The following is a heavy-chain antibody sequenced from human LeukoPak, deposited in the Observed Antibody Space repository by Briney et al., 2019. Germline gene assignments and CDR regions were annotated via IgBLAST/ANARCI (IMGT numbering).Heavy chain of an antibody. D-gene: IGHD6-19*01. Sequence: PSETLSLTCAVSGYSISSGYYWGWIRQPPGKGLEGIGSIYHSGSTYYNPSLKSRVTISVDTSKNQFSLKLSSVTAADTAVYYCARFSSGWYNYWFDPWGQGTLVTVSS. CDR2: IYHSGST. CDR1: GYSISSGYY. J-gene: IGHJ5*02. V-gene: IGHV4-38-2*01. CDR3: ARFSSGWYNYWFDP.